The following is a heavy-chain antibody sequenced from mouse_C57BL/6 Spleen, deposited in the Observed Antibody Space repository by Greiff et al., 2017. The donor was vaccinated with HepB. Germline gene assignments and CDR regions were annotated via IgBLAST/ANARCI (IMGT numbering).Heavy chain of an antibody. CDR1: GFTFSSYA. CDR3: ARDGIYYDYGTWFAY. V-gene: IGHV5-4*01. Sequence: EVKVVESGGGLVKPGGSLKLSCAASGFTFSSYAMSWVRQTPEKRLEWVATISDGGSYTYYPDNVKGRFTISRDNAKNNLYLQMSHLKSEDTAMYYCARDGIYYDYGTWFAYWGQGTLVTVSA. J-gene: IGHJ3*01. CDR2: ISDGGSYT. D-gene: IGHD2-4*01.